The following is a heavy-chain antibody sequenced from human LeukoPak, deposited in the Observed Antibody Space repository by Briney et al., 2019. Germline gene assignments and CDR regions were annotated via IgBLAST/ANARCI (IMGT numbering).Heavy chain of an antibody. D-gene: IGHD6-13*01. Sequence: GGSLRLSCAASGFTFSSYGMHWVRQAPGKGLEWVAFISYDGSNKYYADSVKGRFTISRDNSKNTLYLQMNSLRAEDTAVYYCAKDATPHIAAAGNDYWGQGTLVTVSS. CDR3: AKDATPHIAAAGNDY. CDR1: GFTFSSYG. J-gene: IGHJ4*02. CDR2: ISYDGSNK. V-gene: IGHV3-30*18.